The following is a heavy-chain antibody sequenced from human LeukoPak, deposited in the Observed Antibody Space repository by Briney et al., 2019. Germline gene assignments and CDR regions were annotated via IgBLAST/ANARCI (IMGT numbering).Heavy chain of an antibody. V-gene: IGHV4-59*08. D-gene: IGHD6-13*01. J-gene: IGHJ4*02. CDR3: ARHLQVAAAGMFDF. CDR2: IHYSGST. CDR1: GGSISSYY. Sequence: SETLSLTCIVSGGSISSYYWSWIRQPPGKGLEWIGYIHYSGSTNYNPSLKSRVTTSVDTSKNQFSLRLSSVTAADTAVYYCARHLQVAAAGMFDFWGQGTLVTVSS.